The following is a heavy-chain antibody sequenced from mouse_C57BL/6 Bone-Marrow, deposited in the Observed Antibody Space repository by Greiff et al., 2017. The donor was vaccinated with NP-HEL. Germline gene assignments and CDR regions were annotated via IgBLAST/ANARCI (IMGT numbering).Heavy chain of an antibody. CDR2: INPNNGGT. CDR1: GYTFTDYY. CDR3: ARRALYPCYFDV. Sequence: EVQLQQSGPELVKPGASVKISCKASGYTFTDYYMNWVKQSHGKSLEWIGDINPNNGGTSYNQKFKGKATLTVDKSSSTAYMELRCLTSEDSAVYYCARRALYPCYFDVWGTGTTVTVSS. D-gene: IGHD1-1*01. J-gene: IGHJ1*03. V-gene: IGHV1-26*01.